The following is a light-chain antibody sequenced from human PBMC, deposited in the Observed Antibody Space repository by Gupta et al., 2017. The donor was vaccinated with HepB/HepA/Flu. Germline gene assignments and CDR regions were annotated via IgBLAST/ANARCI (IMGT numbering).Light chain of an antibody. J-gene: IGKJ2*01. CDR2: LGS. Sequence: DSVMTQSPLSLPVTPGEPAYISCRSSQSLLHSNGYNYLDWDRQKPGQTPQLLIYLGSTRASGDTDRFSGCGAGTDFTLKSSRAEDEDVGAYYGKHDLQTYTFGQGTKLEIK. CDR1: QSLLHSNGYNY. V-gene: IGKV2-28*01. CDR3: KHDLQTYT.